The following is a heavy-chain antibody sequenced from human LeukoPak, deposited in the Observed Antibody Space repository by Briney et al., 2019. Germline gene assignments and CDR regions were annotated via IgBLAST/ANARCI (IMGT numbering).Heavy chain of an antibody. D-gene: IGHD6-19*01. CDR1: GLTFDDYA. J-gene: IGHJ4*02. CDR3: AKATGYSSGWYGD. Sequence: PGRSLRLSCAASGLTFDDYAMHWVRQAPGKGLEWVSGISWNSGSIGYADSVKGRFTISRDNAKNSLYLQMNSLRAEDTALYYCAKATGYSSGWYGDWGQATLVTVSS. V-gene: IGHV3-9*01. CDR2: ISWNSGSI.